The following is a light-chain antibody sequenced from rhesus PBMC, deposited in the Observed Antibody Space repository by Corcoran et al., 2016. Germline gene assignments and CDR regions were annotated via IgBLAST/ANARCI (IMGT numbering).Light chain of an antibody. CDR3: HPCNSPPWA. V-gene: IGKV1-21*01. Sequence: DIQMTQSPSSLSAAVGERGTITCRASQGLGTWLAWYQVKPGKAPKLLMYKAARLQGGVPSRVSGCGSGTDYTLTISSLQPDGFAAYCYHPCNSPPWACGQGTKVEI. J-gene: IGKJ1*01. CDR1: QGLGTW. CDR2: KAA.